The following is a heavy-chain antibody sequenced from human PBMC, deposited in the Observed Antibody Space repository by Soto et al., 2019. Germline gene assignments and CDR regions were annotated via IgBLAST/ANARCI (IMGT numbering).Heavy chain of an antibody. J-gene: IGHJ6*02. V-gene: IGHV1-18*01. Sequence: ASVKVSCKASGYTFTSYGISWVRQAPGQGLERMGWISAYNGNTNYAQKHQGRVTMTTDTSTSTAYMELRSLRSDDTAVYYCARVYHCGGDCYLYYYYGMDVWGQGTTVTVSS. CDR3: ARVYHCGGDCYLYYYYGMDV. CDR1: GYTFTSYG. CDR2: ISAYNGNT. D-gene: IGHD2-21*02.